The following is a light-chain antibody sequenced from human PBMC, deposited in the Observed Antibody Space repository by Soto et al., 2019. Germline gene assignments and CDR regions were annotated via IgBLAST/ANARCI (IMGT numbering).Light chain of an antibody. J-gene: IGKJ4*01. V-gene: IGKV3D-20*01. CDR3: QQFDNLIT. CDR1: QRISNNY. Sequence: EIVLTQSPATLSLYPGERATLSCGASQRISNNYLAWYQQKPGLAPRLLIYDASNRAAGIPDRFSSSGSGTDFSLTISIMEPEDFAMYYCQQFDNLITFGGGTKVEIK. CDR2: DAS.